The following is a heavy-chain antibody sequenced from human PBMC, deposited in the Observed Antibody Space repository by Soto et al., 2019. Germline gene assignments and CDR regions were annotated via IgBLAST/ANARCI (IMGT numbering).Heavy chain of an antibody. V-gene: IGHV3-33*01. CDR2: IWYDGSKK. Sequence: QVHLVQSGGGVVQPGRSLRLSCAASGITFSSHGMHWVRQAPGKGLEWVAVIWYDGSKKYYADSVKGRFTISRDNSKNTLNLEMNSLRVEDTAVYYCAILDDKGVWSYFDDWGQGTLVTVSA. CDR1: GITFSSHG. J-gene: IGHJ4*02. D-gene: IGHD3-3*01. CDR3: AILDDKGVWSYFDD.